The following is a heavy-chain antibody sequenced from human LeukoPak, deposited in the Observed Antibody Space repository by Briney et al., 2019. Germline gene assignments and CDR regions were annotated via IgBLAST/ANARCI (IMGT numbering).Heavy chain of an antibody. CDR1: GDSIGTSGYY. CDR3: ARVRDDYFFDY. V-gene: IGHV4-31*03. D-gene: IGHD3-3*01. CDR2: IHYIGNT. J-gene: IGHJ4*02. Sequence: SETLSLTCTVSGDSIGTSGYYWSWIRQHPGTGLEWIAYIHYIGNTYYNPSLESRATMSVDTSSNQFSLNVASVTAADTAVYYCARVRDDYFFDYWGQGILVTVSS.